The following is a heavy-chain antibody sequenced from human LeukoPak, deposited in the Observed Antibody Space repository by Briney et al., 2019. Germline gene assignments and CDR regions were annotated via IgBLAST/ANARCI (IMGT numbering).Heavy chain of an antibody. D-gene: IGHD1-26*01. J-gene: IGHJ4*02. CDR1: GGSISSTNW. V-gene: IGHV4-4*02. CDR2: ISLSGVT. CDR3: SRESGAFSPFGY. Sequence: SGTLSLTCGVSGGSISSTNWWSWVRQPPGQGLEWIGEISLSGVTNYNPSLKSRVTMSLDRSKNHLSLTLTSVTAADTAVYYCSRESGAFSPFGYWGQGTLVTVSS.